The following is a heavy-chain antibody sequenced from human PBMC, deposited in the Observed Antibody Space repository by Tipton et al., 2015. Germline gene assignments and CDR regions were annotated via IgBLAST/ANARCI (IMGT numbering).Heavy chain of an antibody. CDR1: GFTFSDYY. J-gene: IGHJ4*02. Sequence: SLRLSCAASGFTFSDYYMSWIRQAPGKGLEWLSYISSSVITIYYADSVKGRFTISRDNAKNSLYLQMNSLRAEDTAVYFCARGDWGSSGQTYWGQGTLVTVSS. V-gene: IGHV3-11*04. D-gene: IGHD3-22*01. CDR3: ARGDWGSSGQTY. CDR2: ISSSVITI.